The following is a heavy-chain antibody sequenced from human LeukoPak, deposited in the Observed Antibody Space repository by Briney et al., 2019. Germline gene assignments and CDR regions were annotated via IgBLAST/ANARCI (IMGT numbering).Heavy chain of an antibody. CDR3: ARGRRYYGSSDYYYYMDV. CDR2: INHSGST. V-gene: IGHV4-34*01. Sequence: SETLSLTCTVSGGSISSYYWSWIRQPPGKGLEWIGEINHSGSTNYNPSLKSRVTISVDTSKNQFSLKLSSVTAADTAVYYCARGRRYYGSSDYYYYMDVWGKGTTVTVS. J-gene: IGHJ6*03. D-gene: IGHD3-10*01. CDR1: GGSISSYY.